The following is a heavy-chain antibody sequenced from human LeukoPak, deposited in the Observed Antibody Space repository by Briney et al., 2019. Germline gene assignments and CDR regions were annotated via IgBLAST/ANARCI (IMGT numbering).Heavy chain of an antibody. CDR1: GYTFTSYY. V-gene: IGHV1-46*01. CDR3: ASHGDYYYYYMDV. Sequence: ASAKVSCKASGYTFTSYYIHWVRQAPGQGLEWMGIINPSGGSTSYTQKFQGRVTMTRDMSTSTVYMELSSLRSEDTAVYYCASHGDYYYYYMDVWGKGTTVTVSS. CDR2: INPSGGST. J-gene: IGHJ6*03. D-gene: IGHD3-10*01.